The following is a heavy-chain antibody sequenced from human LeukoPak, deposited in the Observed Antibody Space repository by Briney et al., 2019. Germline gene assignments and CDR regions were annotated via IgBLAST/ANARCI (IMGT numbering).Heavy chain of an antibody. V-gene: IGHV4-34*01. CDR2: INHSGST. CDR1: GGSISSYY. CDR3: ARGLVGATVGDY. J-gene: IGHJ4*02. Sequence: SETLSLTCTVSGGSISSYYWSWIRQPPGKGLEWIGEINHSGSTNYNPSLKSRVTISVDTSKNQFSLKLSSVTAADTAVYYCARGLVGATVGDYWGQGTLVTVSS. D-gene: IGHD1-26*01.